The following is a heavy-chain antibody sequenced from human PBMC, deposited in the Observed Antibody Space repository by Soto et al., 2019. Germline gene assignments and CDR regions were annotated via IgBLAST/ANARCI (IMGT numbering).Heavy chain of an antibody. V-gene: IGHV4-31*03. Sequence: PSETLSLXCTVSGGSINSGGYYWTWIRQHPGKGLEWIGYNYYSGITYYNPSLKSRVTISLDTSKNQFSLKLSSVTAADTAVYYCARGSSIAGLYYGMDVWGQGTTVTVSS. J-gene: IGHJ6*02. CDR2: NYYSGIT. CDR3: ARGSSIAGLYYGMDV. D-gene: IGHD6-6*01. CDR1: GGSINSGGYY.